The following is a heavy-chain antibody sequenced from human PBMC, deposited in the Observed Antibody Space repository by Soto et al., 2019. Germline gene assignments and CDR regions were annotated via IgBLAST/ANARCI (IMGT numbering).Heavy chain of an antibody. Sequence: SETLSLTCIVSGDSISSSSYYWVWIRQHPGKGLEWIGCIYYSGTTYYNPSLKSRVTISVDTSKNQFSLKLSSVTAADTAVYYCARDTYYDTPYFDYWGQGTLVTVSS. D-gene: IGHD3-9*01. V-gene: IGHV4-39*07. CDR1: GDSISSSSYY. J-gene: IGHJ4*02. CDR2: IYYSGTT. CDR3: ARDTYYDTPYFDY.